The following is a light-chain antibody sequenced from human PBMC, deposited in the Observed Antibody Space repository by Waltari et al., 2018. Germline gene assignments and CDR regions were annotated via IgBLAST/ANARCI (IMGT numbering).Light chain of an antibody. J-gene: IGKJ3*01. CDR1: QSVSSY. CDR3: QQRSNWPLT. Sequence: EIVLTQSPATLSLSPGERATLSCRASQSVSSYLAWYQQKPGQAPRLLIYDASNRATGIPARFSGSGSGTDFALTISGLEPEDVAVYYCQQRSNWPLTFGPGTKVDIK. V-gene: IGKV3-11*01. CDR2: DAS.